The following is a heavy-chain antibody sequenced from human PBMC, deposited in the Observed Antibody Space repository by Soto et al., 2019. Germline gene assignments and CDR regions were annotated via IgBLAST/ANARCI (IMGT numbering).Heavy chain of an antibody. CDR1: VFIFSNYA. V-gene: IGHV3-11*01. Sequence: RLSCAASVFIFSNYAMSWIRQAPGKGLEWVSYISNSGSTKFYADSVTGRFTISRDNSKNTVYLQMNSLRAEDTAVYYCAKDLNGGGDCYIHAYWGQGTLVTVSS. D-gene: IGHD2-21*02. J-gene: IGHJ4*01. CDR2: ISNSGSTK. CDR3: AKDLNGGGDCYIHAY.